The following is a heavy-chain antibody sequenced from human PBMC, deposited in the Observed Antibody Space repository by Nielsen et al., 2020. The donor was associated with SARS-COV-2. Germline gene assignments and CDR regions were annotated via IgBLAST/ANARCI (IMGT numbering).Heavy chain of an antibody. V-gene: IGHV4-30-4*08. CDR3: ARGRGYSDAFDI. CDR2: IYYSGST. D-gene: IGHD3-22*01. J-gene: IGHJ3*02. CDR1: GGSISSSSYY. Sequence: SETLSLTCTVSGGSISSSSYYWGWIRQPPGKGLEWIGYIYYSGSTYYNPSLKSRVTISVDTSKNQFSLKLSSVTAADTALYYCARGRGYSDAFDIWGQGTMVTVSS.